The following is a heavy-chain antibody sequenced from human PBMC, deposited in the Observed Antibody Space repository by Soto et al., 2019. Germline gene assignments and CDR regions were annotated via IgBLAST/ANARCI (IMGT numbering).Heavy chain of an antibody. J-gene: IGHJ6*03. Sequence: GGSLRLSCAASGFTFDDYAMHWVRQAPGKGLEWVSGISWNSGSIGYADSVKGRFTISRDNAKNSLYLQMNSLRAEDTALYYCAKDAGLRCLEWLPDDYYYYMDVWGKGTTVTVSS. CDR2: ISWNSGSI. D-gene: IGHD3-3*01. CDR1: GFTFDDYA. V-gene: IGHV3-9*01. CDR3: AKDAGLRCLEWLPDDYYYYMDV.